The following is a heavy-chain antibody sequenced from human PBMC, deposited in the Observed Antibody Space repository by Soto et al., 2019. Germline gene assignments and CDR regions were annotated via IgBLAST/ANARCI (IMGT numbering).Heavy chain of an antibody. CDR1: GFSVSTTGVG. CDR2: IYWDDST. V-gene: IGHV2-5*02. J-gene: IGHJ2*01. CDR3: AHALTVAGLISYFDV. D-gene: IGHD6-19*01. Sequence: QITLKESGPTVVKPTQTLTLTCTFSGFSVSTTGVGVAWIRQPPGKALEWLALIYWDDSTLYSPSLRSRLTITSDTSKNQVVLTLTNVHPADTATYFCAHALTVAGLISYFDVWGRGTLVTVSS.